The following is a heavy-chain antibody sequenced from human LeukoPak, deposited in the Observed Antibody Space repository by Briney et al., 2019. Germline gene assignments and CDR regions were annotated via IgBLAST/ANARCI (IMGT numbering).Heavy chain of an antibody. J-gene: IGHJ4*02. V-gene: IGHV3-21*01. CDR2: ISSRSDYM. D-gene: IGHD2-15*01. CDR3: ASLAATSGC. CDR1: GFTFNTYS. Sequence: NTGGSLRLSCAASGFTFNTYSMNWVRQAPGKGLEWVSSISSRSDYMYYADSVKGRFTISRDNAKYSLYLQMTSLRADDTAVYYCASLAATSGCWGQGTLVTVSS.